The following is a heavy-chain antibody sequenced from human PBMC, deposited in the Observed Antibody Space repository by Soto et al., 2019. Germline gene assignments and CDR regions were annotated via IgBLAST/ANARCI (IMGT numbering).Heavy chain of an antibody. CDR1: GDSISTYY. D-gene: IGHD1-1*01. CDR2: IFYSGGT. CDR3: ARLQLVQKVIDY. J-gene: IGHJ4*02. V-gene: IGHV4-59*01. Sequence: SETLSLTCTVSGDSISTYYWSWIRQPPGKGLQWIGYIFYSGGTAYNPSLKSRVTISLDMSKKQISLKLSSVTTADTATYFCARLQLVQKVIDYWRQRTLVTVSS.